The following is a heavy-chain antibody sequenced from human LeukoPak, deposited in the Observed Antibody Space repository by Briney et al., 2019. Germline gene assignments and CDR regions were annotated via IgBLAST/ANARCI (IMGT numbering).Heavy chain of an antibody. V-gene: IGHV3-7*01. CDR2: IKQDGSEK. D-gene: IGHD3-9*01. CDR3: ARLRYRAPVDV. J-gene: IGHJ6*04. Sequence: GGSLRLSXAASGFTFRSYWMSWVRQAPGKGLEWVANIKQDGSEKYYVDSVKGRFTISRDNAKNSLYLQMNSLRAEDTAVYYCARLRYRAPVDVWGKGTTVTVSS. CDR1: GFTFRSYW.